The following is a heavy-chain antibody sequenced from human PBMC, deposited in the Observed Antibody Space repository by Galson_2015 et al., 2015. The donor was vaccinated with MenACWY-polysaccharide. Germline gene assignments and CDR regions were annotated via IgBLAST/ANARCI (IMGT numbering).Heavy chain of an antibody. CDR3: VREERGCPGGDCYLAPDY. CDR2: IGTVGDT. V-gene: IGHV3-13*01. CDR1: GFSFSTYD. Sequence: SLRLPCAASGFSFSTYDFHWVRQAAGKGLEWVSAIGTVGDTYYAGSVKGRFTISRENAKNSLYLQMNSLRAGDTAVYYCVREERGCPGGDCYLAPDYWGQGTLVTVST. J-gene: IGHJ4*02. D-gene: IGHD2-21*02.